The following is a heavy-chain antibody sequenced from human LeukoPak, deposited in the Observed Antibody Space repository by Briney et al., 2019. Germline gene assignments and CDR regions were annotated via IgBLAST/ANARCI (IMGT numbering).Heavy chain of an antibody. V-gene: IGHV3-30*02. D-gene: IGHD3-3*01. CDR3: AYDQYDFWSGYSDAFDI. CDR2: IRYDGSNK. Sequence: GGSLRLSCAASGFTVSSNYMSWVRQAPGKGLEWVAFIRYDGSNKYYADSVKGRFTISGDNSKNTLYLQNSLRAEDTAVYYCAYDQYDFWSGYSDAFDIWGQGTMVTVSS. J-gene: IGHJ3*02. CDR1: GFTVSSNY.